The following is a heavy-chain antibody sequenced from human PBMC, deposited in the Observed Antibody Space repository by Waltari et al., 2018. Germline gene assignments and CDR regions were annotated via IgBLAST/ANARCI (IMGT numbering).Heavy chain of an antibody. Sequence: QVQLQQWGAGLLKPSEPLSLTCAVYGGSFRGYYWSWLRHPPGKGLEWIGEINHSGSTNYNPSLKSRVTISVDTSKNQFSLKLSSVTAADTAVYYCATRLDIAVAGNQDFDYWGQGTLVTVSS. CDR2: INHSGST. D-gene: IGHD6-19*01. V-gene: IGHV4-34*01. J-gene: IGHJ4*02. CDR3: ATRLDIAVAGNQDFDY. CDR1: GGSFRGYY.